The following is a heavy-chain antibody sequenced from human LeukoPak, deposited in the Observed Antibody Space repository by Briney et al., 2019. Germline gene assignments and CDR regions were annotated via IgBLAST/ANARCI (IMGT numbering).Heavy chain of an antibody. CDR3: ARDLVAAAGGLVAYYFDY. Sequence: PSETLSLTCAVSGGSISSSNWWSWVRQPSGKGLEWIGEIYHSGSTNYNPSLKSRVTISVDKSKNQFSLKLSSVTAADTAVYYCARDLVAAAGGLVAYYFDYWGQGTLVTVSP. D-gene: IGHD6-13*01. CDR2: IYHSGST. J-gene: IGHJ4*02. CDR1: GGSISSSNW. V-gene: IGHV4-4*02.